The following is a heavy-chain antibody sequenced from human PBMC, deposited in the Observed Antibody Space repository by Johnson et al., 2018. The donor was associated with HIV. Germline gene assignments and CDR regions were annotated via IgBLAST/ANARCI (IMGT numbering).Heavy chain of an antibody. CDR1: GFTFSSYW. Sequence: VKLVESGGGLVQPGGSLRLSCAASGFTFSSYWMSWVRQAPGKGLEWVANIKQDGSEKYYVDSVKGRFTISRDNAKNTLYLQMNSLRAEDTAVYYCARGRWLQLQGAYDAFDIWGRGTMVTVSS. V-gene: IGHV3-7*02. D-gene: IGHD5-24*01. J-gene: IGHJ3*02. CDR2: IKQDGSEK. CDR3: ARGRWLQLQGAYDAFDI.